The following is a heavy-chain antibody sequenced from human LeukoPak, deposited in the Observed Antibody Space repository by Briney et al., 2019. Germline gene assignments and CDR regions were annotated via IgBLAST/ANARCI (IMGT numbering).Heavy chain of an antibody. CDR2: INTYKGDT. D-gene: IGHD3-10*01. Sequence: ASVKVSCKASGYIVTNYNISWVRQAPGQGLEWMGWINTYKGDTDYAQRFQGRVTMTTDKSTTTAYMELRSLTSDDTAVYYCARADYYGSGSFSPDYYYGMDVWGQGTTVAVSS. V-gene: IGHV1-18*01. CDR1: GYIVTNYN. J-gene: IGHJ6*02. CDR3: ARADYYGSGSFSPDYYYGMDV.